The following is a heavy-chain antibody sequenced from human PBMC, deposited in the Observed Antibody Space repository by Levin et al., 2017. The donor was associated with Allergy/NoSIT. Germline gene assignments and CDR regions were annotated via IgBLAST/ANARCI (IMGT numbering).Heavy chain of an antibody. CDR3: AKESPYGSRRMYYFDY. D-gene: IGHD6-13*01. Sequence: GGSLRLSCAASGFTFGTYAVSWVRQAPGKGLEWVSAIKSSGDRTYYGDSVRGRFTIPRDNSKNTLYLQMNSLRVEDTAVYYCAKESPYGSRRMYYFDYWGQGTLVTVSA. J-gene: IGHJ4*02. CDR1: GFTFGTYA. CDR2: IKSSGDRT. V-gene: IGHV3-23*01.